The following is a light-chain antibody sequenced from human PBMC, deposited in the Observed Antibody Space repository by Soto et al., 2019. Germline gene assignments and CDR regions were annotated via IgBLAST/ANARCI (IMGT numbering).Light chain of an antibody. CDR1: SSDVGGYNY. CDR2: DVS. V-gene: IGLV2-14*01. CDR3: SSYTSSSTLLDV. J-gene: IGLJ1*01. Sequence: QSALTQPASVSGSPGQSITISCTGTSSDVGGYNYVSWYQQHPGKAPKLMIYDVSNRPSWVSNRCSGSKSGNTASLPISGLQAADEAAYYCSSYTSSSTLLDVFGTGTKLTVL.